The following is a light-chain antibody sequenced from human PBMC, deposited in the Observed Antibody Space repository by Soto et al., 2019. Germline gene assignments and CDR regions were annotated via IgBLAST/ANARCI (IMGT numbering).Light chain of an antibody. CDR3: KQRSNWPLT. Sequence: EIVLTQSPTTLSLSPGERATLSRTASQSVSSYLAWYQQKPGQAPRLLIYDASNRATGIPARFSGIGSGTDFTLTISSLEPEDFAVYYCKQRSNWPLTFGGGTKVDIK. CDR1: QSVSSY. CDR2: DAS. J-gene: IGKJ4*01. V-gene: IGKV3-11*01.